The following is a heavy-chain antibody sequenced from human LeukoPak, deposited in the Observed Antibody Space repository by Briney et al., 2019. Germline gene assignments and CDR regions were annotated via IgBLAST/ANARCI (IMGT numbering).Heavy chain of an antibody. V-gene: IGHV3-48*01. CDR1: GFIFSSYS. Sequence: GGSLRLSCAASGFIFSSYSMNWVRQAPGKGLEWVSYISSSSSTIYYADSVKGRFTISRDNSKNTLYLQMNSLRAEDTAVYYCAKDRQTYGSGSYSAFDIWGQGTMVTVSS. J-gene: IGHJ3*02. CDR2: ISSSSSTI. D-gene: IGHD3-10*01. CDR3: AKDRQTYGSGSYSAFDI.